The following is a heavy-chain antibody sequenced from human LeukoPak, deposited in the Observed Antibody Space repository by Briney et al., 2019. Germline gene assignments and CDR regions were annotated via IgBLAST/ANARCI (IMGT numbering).Heavy chain of an antibody. J-gene: IGHJ4*02. CDR3: TRVGYIDEGIDY. V-gene: IGHV3-7*04. CDR2: IKQDGSKK. D-gene: IGHD5-24*01. CDR1: GFPFSSYW. Sequence: GGSLRFSCVASGFPFSSYWMNWVRQAPGKGLEWVANIKQDGSKKSYVDSVKGRFTISRDNAKNSLYLQMNSLRAEDTAIYYCTRVGYIDEGIDYWGQGTLVTVSS.